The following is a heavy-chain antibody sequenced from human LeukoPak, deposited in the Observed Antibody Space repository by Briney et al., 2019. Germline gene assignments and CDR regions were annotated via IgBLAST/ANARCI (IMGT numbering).Heavy chain of an antibody. J-gene: IGHJ4*02. V-gene: IGHV1-24*01. CDR2: FEPEDGET. CDR3: ATNYYDSSGSDY. Sequence: GASVKVSCKVSGYTLTELSMHWVRQAPGKGREWMGGFEPEDGETIYAQKFQGRVTMTEDTSTDTAYMELSSLRSEDTAVYYCATNYYDSSGSDYWGQGTLVTVSS. D-gene: IGHD3-22*01. CDR1: GYTLTELS.